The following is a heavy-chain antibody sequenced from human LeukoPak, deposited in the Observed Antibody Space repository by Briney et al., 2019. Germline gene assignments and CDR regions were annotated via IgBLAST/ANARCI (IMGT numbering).Heavy chain of an antibody. CDR3: AKDSLISIKVVVGYFFD. Sequence: GALKLSFAASGFTFSSYEMNWVRQAPGKGLEWVSGISGSGDTTYYADSVKGRFSISRDNSKNTLYLQMNSLRAGDTAVYYCAKDSLISIKVVVGYFFDWGQGTLVTVSS. J-gene: IGHJ4*02. V-gene: IGHV3-23*01. CDR2: ISGSGDTT. CDR1: GFTFSSYE. D-gene: IGHD3-22*01.